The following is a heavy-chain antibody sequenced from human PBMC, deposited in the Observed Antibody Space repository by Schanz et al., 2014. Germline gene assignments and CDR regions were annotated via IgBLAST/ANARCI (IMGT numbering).Heavy chain of an antibody. V-gene: IGHV1-18*01. J-gene: IGHJ3*02. CDR2: ITAYNGDT. CDR1: GYTFTSHG. Sequence: QVQLVQSGAEVKKPGASVKVSCKASGYTFTSHGISWVRQAPGQGLEWMGWITAYNGDTNYALKLQGRVTMTTDTSTSTAYMELRSLRSDDTALYYCTRGGYNYALSAFDTWGQGTMVTVS. CDR3: TRGGYNYALSAFDT. D-gene: IGHD5-18*01.